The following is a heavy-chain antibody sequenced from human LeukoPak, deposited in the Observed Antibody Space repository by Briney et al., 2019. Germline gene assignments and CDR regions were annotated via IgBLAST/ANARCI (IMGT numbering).Heavy chain of an antibody. CDR2: INRSGST. J-gene: IGHJ5*02. D-gene: IGHD6-13*01. V-gene: IGHV4-34*01. CDR1: GGSFSGYY. CDR3: ARGSSWSRYNWFDP. Sequence: PSETLSLTCAVYGGSFSGYYWSWIRQPPGKGLEWIGEINRSGSTNYNPSLKSRVTISVDTSKNQFSLKLSSVTAADTAVYYCARGSSWSRYNWFDPWGQGTLVTVSS.